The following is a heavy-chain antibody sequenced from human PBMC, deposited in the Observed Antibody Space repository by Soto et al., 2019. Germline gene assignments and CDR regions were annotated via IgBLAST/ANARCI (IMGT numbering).Heavy chain of an antibody. J-gene: IGHJ5*02. CDR1: GYTFTSYA. V-gene: IGHV1-3*01. Sequence: ASVKVSCKASGYTFTSYAMHWVRQAPGQRLEWMGWINAGNGNTKYSQKFQGRVTIFVDTSKNQSSLKLSSVTAADTAVYYCARHEYDILTGYSPPNWFDPWGQGTLVTVSS. D-gene: IGHD3-9*01. CDR3: ARHEYDILTGYSPPNWFDP. CDR2: INAGNGNT.